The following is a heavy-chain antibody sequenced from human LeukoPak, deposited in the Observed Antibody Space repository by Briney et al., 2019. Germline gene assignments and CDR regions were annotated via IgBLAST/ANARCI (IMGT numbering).Heavy chain of an antibody. D-gene: IGHD2-2*01. V-gene: IGHV1-18*01. CDR1: VFTFTKYA. CDR3: ARDPTNPIGRYVYLDY. Sequence: ASVNVSCKTSVFTFTKYAITWVGQAAGQGLEGMGWISTYDGDTNYAQKFQGRVTIMKDTSASPAYLELRSLRPDDTAVYHCARDPTNPIGRYVYLDYWRQGALVAVSS. CDR2: ISTYDGDT. J-gene: IGHJ4*02.